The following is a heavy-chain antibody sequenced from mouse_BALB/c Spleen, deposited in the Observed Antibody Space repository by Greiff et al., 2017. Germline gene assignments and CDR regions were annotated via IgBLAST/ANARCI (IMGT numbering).Heavy chain of an antibody. J-gene: IGHJ4*01. CDR3: ARWQVWLRHAMDY. V-gene: IGHV3-2*02. D-gene: IGHD2-2*01. Sequence: VQLQQSGPGLVKPSQSLSLTCTVTGYSITSDYAWNWIRQFPGNKLEWMGYISYSGSTSYNPSLKSRISITRDTSKNQFFLQLNSVTTEDTATYYCARWQVWLRHAMDYWGQGTSVTVSS. CDR1: GYSITSDYA. CDR2: ISYSGST.